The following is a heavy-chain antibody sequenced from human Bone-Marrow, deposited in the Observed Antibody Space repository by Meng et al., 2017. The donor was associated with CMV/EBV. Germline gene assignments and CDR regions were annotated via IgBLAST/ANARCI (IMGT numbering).Heavy chain of an antibody. CDR1: GFTFSSYT. V-gene: IGHV3-30*02. D-gene: IGHD2-2*01. CDR3: AKGVYGDRTSCPFDA. CDR2: IRYDGSNK. Sequence: GESLKISCAASGFTFSSYTMNWVRQAPGKGLEWVAFIRYDGSNKYYADSVKGRFTISRDNSKNTLYLQMNSLRAEDTAVYYSAKGVYGDRTSCPFDAWGQGTRVTVYS. J-gene: IGHJ4*01.